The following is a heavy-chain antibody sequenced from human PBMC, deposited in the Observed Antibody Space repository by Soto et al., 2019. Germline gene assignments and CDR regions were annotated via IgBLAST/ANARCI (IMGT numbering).Heavy chain of an antibody. CDR1: GYTFTSYY. J-gene: IGHJ4*02. V-gene: IGHV1-46*01. D-gene: IGHD5-18*01. Sequence: ASVKVSCKASGYTFTSYYMHWVRQAPGQGLEWMGIINPSGGSTSYAQKFQGRVTMTRDTSTSTVYMELSSLRSEDTAVYYCARDLSPGYSYGYSSTPSTDYWGQGTLVTVSA. CDR2: INPSGGST. CDR3: ARDLSPGYSYGYSSTPSTDY.